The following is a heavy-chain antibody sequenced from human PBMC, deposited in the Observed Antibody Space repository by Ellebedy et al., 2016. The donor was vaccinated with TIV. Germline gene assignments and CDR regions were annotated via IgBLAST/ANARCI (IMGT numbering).Heavy chain of an antibody. D-gene: IGHD6-13*01. CDR3: TGHPSSNWFTY. CDR2: SRDKGHTYTT. V-gene: IGHV3-72*01. Sequence: GESLKISCAASGFTFSDHYMDWVRQAPGRGLEWVARSRDKGHTYTTEYAASVKGRFIISRDGSKNSVYLQMNSLRAEDTALYYCTGHPSSNWFTYWGQGTLVTVSS. J-gene: IGHJ4*02. CDR1: GFTFSDHY.